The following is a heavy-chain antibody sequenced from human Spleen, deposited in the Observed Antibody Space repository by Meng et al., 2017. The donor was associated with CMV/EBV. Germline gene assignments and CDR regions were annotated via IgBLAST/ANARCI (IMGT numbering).Heavy chain of an antibody. D-gene: IGHD4-17*01. CDR1: GGSISSSSYY. CDR3: AHGDYVDY. CDR2: IYYGGST. J-gene: IGHJ4*02. V-gene: IGHV4-39*01. Sequence: GSLRLSCTVSGGSISSSSYYWGWIRQPPGKGLEWIGTIYYGGSTYYNPSLESRVTISVDTSKNQFSLKLSSVTAADTAVYYCAHGDYVDYWGQGTLVTVSS.